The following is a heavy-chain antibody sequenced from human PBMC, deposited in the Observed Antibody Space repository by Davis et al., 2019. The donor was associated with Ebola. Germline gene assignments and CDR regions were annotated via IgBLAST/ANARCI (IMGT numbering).Heavy chain of an antibody. CDR3: ATQYSNAWFDP. CDR1: GGSISSHY. CDR2: IHYIGST. D-gene: IGHD4-11*01. J-gene: IGHJ5*02. V-gene: IGHV4-59*11. Sequence: MPSETLSLTCTVSGGSISSHYWSWIRQSPGKGLEWIGYIHYIGSTNSNPSLKSRVTMSVDTSKNQFSLKLSSVTAADTAVYYCATQYSNAWFDPWGQGTLVTVSS.